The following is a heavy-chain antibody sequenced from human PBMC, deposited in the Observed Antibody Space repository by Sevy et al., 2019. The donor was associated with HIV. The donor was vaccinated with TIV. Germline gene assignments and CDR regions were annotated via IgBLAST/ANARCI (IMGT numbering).Heavy chain of an antibody. CDR1: GGSFSGYY. Sequence: SETLSLTCAVYGGSFSGYYWSWIRQPPGKGLEWIGEINHSGSTNYNPSLKSRVTISVDTSKNQFSLRLSSVTAADTAVYYWARGAAYYDFWSGYYIGGYYYYGMDVWGQGTTVTVSS. CDR2: INHSGST. J-gene: IGHJ6*02. V-gene: IGHV4-34*01. D-gene: IGHD3-3*01. CDR3: ARGAAYYDFWSGYYIGGYYYYGMDV.